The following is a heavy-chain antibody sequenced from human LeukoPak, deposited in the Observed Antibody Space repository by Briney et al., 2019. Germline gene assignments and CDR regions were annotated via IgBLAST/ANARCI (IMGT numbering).Heavy chain of an antibody. D-gene: IGHD4-11*01. J-gene: IGHJ4*02. CDR2: ISYDGSNK. CDR3: ARLYDYSNYFDY. CDR1: GFTFSSYA. V-gene: IGHV3-30*04. Sequence: GGSLRLSCAASGFTFSSYAMHWVRQAPGKGLEWVAVISYDGSNKYYADSVKGRFTISRDNSKNTLYLQMNSLRVEDTAVYYCARLYDYSNYFDYWGQGTLVTVSS.